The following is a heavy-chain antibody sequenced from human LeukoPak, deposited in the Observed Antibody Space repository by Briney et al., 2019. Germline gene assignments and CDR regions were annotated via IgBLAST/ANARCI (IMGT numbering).Heavy chain of an antibody. Sequence: GGSLRLSCASSGFTFSSYGMHWVRQAPGKGLEWVTFIRYDGSNKYYAESVKGRFTTARDNSKNTLYLRLNSLRAEDTALYCRAKGQGCEHRYYNYYMDVWCKGTTVTISS. CDR1: GFTFSSYG. CDR3: AKGQGCEHRYYNYYMDV. D-gene: IGHD4/OR15-4a*01. J-gene: IGHJ6*03. V-gene: IGHV3-30*02. CDR2: IRYDGSNK.